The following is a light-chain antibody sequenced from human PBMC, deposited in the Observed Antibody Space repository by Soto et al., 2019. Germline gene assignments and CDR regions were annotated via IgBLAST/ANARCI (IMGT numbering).Light chain of an antibody. CDR1: QSISSY. CDR2: AAS. V-gene: IGKV1-39*01. Sequence: DIQMTQSPSTLSASVGARVPITCRASQSISSYLNWYRQKPGKAPKLLIYAASSLQSGVPSRFSGSGSGTDFTLTISSLQPEDFATYYCQQSYSTPLTFGGGTKVDIK. J-gene: IGKJ4*01. CDR3: QQSYSTPLT.